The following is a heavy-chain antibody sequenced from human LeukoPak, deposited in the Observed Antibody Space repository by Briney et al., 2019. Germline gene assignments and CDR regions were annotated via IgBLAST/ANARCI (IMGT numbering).Heavy chain of an antibody. Sequence: GGSLRLSCAASGFTFSSYEMNWVRQAPGKGLEWVSYISSSGSTIYYADSVKGRFTISRDNAKNSLYLQMNSLRAEDTAVYYCARDPNTYYYGSGLIFDYWGQGTLVTVSS. CDR1: GFTFSSYE. CDR3: ARDPNTYYYGSGLIFDY. V-gene: IGHV3-48*03. CDR2: ISSSGSTI. D-gene: IGHD3-10*01. J-gene: IGHJ4*02.